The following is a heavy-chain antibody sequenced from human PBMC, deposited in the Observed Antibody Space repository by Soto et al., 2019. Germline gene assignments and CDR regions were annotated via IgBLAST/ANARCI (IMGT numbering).Heavy chain of an antibody. CDR1: GGTFSTST. Sequence: ASVKVSCKASGGTFSTSTFTWVRQAPGQGLEWMGRTIPLLNVADYAQDFQGRLTITADKSTSTTYMELTSLTSKDTAVYYCARDSPIWSTFSGYDAIYSCGQGTLVTVSS. V-gene: IGHV1-69*04. CDR3: ARDSPIWSTFSGYDAIYS. J-gene: IGHJ4*02. CDR2: TIPLLNVA. D-gene: IGHD5-12*01.